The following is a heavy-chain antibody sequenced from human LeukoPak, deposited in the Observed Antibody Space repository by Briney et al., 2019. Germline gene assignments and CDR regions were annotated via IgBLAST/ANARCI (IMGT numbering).Heavy chain of an antibody. V-gene: IGHV1-18*01. J-gene: IGHJ6*03. CDR3: ARAKDDFWSGYYYYHYMAV. Sequence: ASVRVSCKGSGDTFTSDGISWVREAPGQGGEWMGGISAYNGNTNHAQKLQGRVTMTTDTSTSTAYMELRSLRTDDTAVYYCARAKDDFWSGYYYYHYMAVWGKGTTVTVSS. D-gene: IGHD3-3*01. CDR2: ISAYNGNT. CDR1: GDTFTSDG.